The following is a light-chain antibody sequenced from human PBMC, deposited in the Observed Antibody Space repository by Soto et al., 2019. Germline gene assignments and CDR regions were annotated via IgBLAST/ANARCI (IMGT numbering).Light chain of an antibody. CDR2: QDS. V-gene: IGLV3-1*01. Sequence: SYELTQPPSVSVSPGQTASITCSGDKSGDKYACWYQQKPGQSPVLVIYQDSKRPSGSPERFSGSNSGNTATLTIRGTQAMDEADYYCQAWDSSTPVVFGGGTKLTVL. CDR3: QAWDSSTPVV. CDR1: KSGDKY. J-gene: IGLJ2*01.